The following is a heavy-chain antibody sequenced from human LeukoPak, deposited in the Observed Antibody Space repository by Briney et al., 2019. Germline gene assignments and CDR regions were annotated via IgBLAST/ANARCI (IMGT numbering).Heavy chain of an antibody. CDR2: ISTTSSYI. CDR1: GFTFSIYG. Sequence: GGSLRLSCAASGFTFSIYGMNWVRQAPGKGLEWVSFISTTSSYIYYADSVKGRFTISRDNARNSLYLQMNSLRVEDTAVYYCAASDQKNNGLDYWGQGTLVTVSS. V-gene: IGHV3-21*01. D-gene: IGHD1/OR15-1a*01. J-gene: IGHJ4*02. CDR3: AASDQKNNGLDY.